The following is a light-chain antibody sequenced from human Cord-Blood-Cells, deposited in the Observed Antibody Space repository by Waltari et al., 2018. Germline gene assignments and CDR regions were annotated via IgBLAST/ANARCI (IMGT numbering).Light chain of an antibody. CDR2: DAS. J-gene: IGKJ2*01. CDR3: QQRSNWLYT. V-gene: IGKV3-11*01. CDR1: QSVSSH. Sequence: EIVLTQSPATLSLSPGERATLSCRASQSVSSHLAWYQQKPGQAPRLLIYDASNRATGIPARFSGSGSGTDFTLTISSLEPEDFAVYYCQQRSNWLYTFGQGTKLEIK.